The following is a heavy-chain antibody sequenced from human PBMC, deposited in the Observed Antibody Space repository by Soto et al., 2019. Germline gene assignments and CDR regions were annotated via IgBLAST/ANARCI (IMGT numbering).Heavy chain of an antibody. J-gene: IGHJ4*02. V-gene: IGHV3-33*01. CDR2: IWYDGSNK. CDR3: ARDLNDYGDYSIDY. Sequence: PGGSLRLSCAASGFTFSSYGMHWVRQAPGKGLEWVAVIWYDGSNKYYADSVKGRFTISRDNSKNTLYLQMNSLRAEDTAVYYCARDLNDYGDYSIDYWGQGTLVTVSS. CDR1: GFTFSSYG. D-gene: IGHD4-17*01.